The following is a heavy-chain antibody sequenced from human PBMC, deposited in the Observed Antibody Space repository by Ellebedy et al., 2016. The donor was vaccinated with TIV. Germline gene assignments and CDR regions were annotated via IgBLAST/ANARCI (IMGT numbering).Heavy chain of an antibody. Sequence: GESLKISCAASGFSFSSHWMHWVRQAPGKGLVWVSRINRDGSSTNYADSVKGRFTCSRDNAKNTVYLQMNSLRDEDTAVYYCARGAPNAWYNDYWGQGTLVTVSS. CDR1: GFSFSSHW. V-gene: IGHV3-74*01. CDR2: INRDGSST. J-gene: IGHJ4*02. D-gene: IGHD1-14*01. CDR3: ARGAPNAWYNDY.